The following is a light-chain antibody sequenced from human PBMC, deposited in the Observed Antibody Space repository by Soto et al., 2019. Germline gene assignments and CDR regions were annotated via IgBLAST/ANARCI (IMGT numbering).Light chain of an antibody. Sequence: QSVLIQSPSASGTPGQRVTISCSGSRSNIGSNTVNWYQQVPGTAPRLLIYANNQRPSGVPRRFSGSKSGTSASLAISGLQSEDEADYYCAAWDDSLNGSVFGGGTKVTVL. CDR1: RSNIGSNT. CDR3: AAWDDSLNGSV. V-gene: IGLV1-44*01. CDR2: ANN. J-gene: IGLJ2*01.